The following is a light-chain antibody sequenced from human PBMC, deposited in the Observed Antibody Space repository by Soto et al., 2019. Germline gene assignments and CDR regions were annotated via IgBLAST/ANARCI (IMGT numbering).Light chain of an antibody. Sequence: DIQMTQSPSSLSASVGDRVTITCQASQDISNYLNWYQQKPRKAPKLLIYDASNLETGVPSRFSGSGSGTDFTFTISSLQHEDIATYYCQQYDNLPLTFGGGTKVDIK. V-gene: IGKV1-33*01. CDR2: DAS. CDR1: QDISNY. CDR3: QQYDNLPLT. J-gene: IGKJ4*01.